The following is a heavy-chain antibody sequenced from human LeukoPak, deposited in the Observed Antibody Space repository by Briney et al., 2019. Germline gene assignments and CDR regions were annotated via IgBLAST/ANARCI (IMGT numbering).Heavy chain of an antibody. J-gene: IGHJ4*02. CDR3: ARRWDRIRYDEYFDY. CDR2: FYYSVT. V-gene: IGHV4-39*01. D-gene: IGHD3-16*01. CDR1: GGSISPTSYY. Sequence: SETLSLTCTVSGGSISPTSYYWGWIRQPPGEGLEWLGYFYYSVTYYNPSHKSRVTISVATSKIQFSLKLSSVTAADTAVYYCARRWDRIRYDEYFDYWGQGMLVTVSS.